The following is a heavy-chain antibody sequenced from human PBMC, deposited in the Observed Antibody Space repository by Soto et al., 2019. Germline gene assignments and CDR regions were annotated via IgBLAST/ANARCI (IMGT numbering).Heavy chain of an antibody. Sequence: QVQLQESGPGLVKPSGTMSLTCAVSGGSISSSNWWSGVRQPPGKGLEWIGDIYHSGRTNYNPSLNDRVTISVDKVDNRFSRKMSSVTAADTAVYYWSRLCSSSWSVYYWGQGTLVTVSS. D-gene: IGHD6-13*01. V-gene: IGHV4-4*02. CDR1: GGSISSSNW. CDR3: SRLCSSSWSVYY. CDR2: IYHSGRT. J-gene: IGHJ4*02.